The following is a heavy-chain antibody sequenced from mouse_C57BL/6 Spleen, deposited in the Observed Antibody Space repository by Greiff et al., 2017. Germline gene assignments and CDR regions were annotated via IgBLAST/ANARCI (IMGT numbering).Heavy chain of an antibody. D-gene: IGHD1-1*01. J-gene: IGHJ4*01. CDR2: INPSSGYT. CDR1: GYTFTSYW. CDR3: ARDTTGVGSAMDY. V-gene: IGHV1-7*01. Sequence: VQLQESGAELAKPGASVKLSCKASGYTFTSYWMHWVKQRPGKGLEWIGYINPSSGYTKYNQKFKDKATLTADKSSSTAYMQLSSLTYEDSAVYDCARDTTGVGSAMDYWGQGTSVTVSS.